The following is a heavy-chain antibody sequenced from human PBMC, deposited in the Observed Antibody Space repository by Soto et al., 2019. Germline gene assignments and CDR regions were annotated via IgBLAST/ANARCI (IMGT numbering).Heavy chain of an antibody. CDR3: ARTSDFGSGYRTWYYFDY. V-gene: IGHV1-2*04. CDR2: INPNSGGT. D-gene: IGHD3-3*01. CDR1: GYTFTGYY. J-gene: IGHJ4*02. Sequence: QVQLVQSGAEVKKPGASVKVSCKASGYTFTGYYMHWVRQAPGQGLEWMGWINPNSGGTNYAQKFQGWVTMTRDTSISTAYMELSRLRSDDTAVYYCARTSDFGSGYRTWYYFDYWGQGTLVTVST.